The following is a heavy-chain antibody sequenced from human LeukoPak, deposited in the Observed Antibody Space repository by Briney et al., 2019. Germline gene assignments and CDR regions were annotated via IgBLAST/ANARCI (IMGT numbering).Heavy chain of an antibody. CDR1: GFTISSYG. J-gene: IGHJ4*02. CDR3: ARDFGRRVVVATVDH. Sequence: PGRSLRLSCAASGFTISSYGMHWVRQAPGKGLEWVAVIWYDGSNKYYADSVKGRFTISRYNSKNTLFLQMNSLRAEDTAVYYRARDFGRRVVVATVDHWGQGTLVTVSS. V-gene: IGHV3-33*01. CDR2: IWYDGSNK. D-gene: IGHD2-15*01.